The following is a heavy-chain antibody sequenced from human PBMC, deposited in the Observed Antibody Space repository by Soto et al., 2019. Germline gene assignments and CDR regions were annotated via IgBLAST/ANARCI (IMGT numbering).Heavy chain of an antibody. V-gene: IGHV1-69*13. Sequence: SVKVSCKASGCTFSSYAISWVRQAPGQGLEWMGGIIPIFGTANYAQKFQGRVTITADESTSTAYMELSSLRSEDTAVYYCARDKYDILTGYTMPSYYYYGMDVWGQGTTVTVSS. CDR3: ARDKYDILTGYTMPSYYYYGMDV. CDR2: IIPIFGTA. D-gene: IGHD3-9*01. CDR1: GCTFSSYA. J-gene: IGHJ6*02.